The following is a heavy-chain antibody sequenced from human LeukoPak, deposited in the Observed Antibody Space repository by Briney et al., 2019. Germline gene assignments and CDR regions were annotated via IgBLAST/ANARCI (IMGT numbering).Heavy chain of an antibody. CDR1: GFTFTRFW. V-gene: IGHV3-7*04. D-gene: IGHD2-21*01. CDR2: IKTDGSEK. Sequence: GGSLRLSCAASGFTFTRFWMTWVRQAPGKGLEWVANIKTDGSEKHYADSVKGRFTISRDNAKNSLYLQMNSLRAEDTAVYYCAREGLWVGLDSGKTRQAYWESWGQGTMVTVSS. CDR3: AREGLWVGLDSGKTRQAYWES. J-gene: IGHJ3*01.